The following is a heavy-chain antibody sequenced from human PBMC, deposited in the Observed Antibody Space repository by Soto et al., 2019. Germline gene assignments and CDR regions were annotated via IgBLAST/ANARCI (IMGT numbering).Heavy chain of an antibody. CDR2: ISSNGVGT. V-gene: IGHV3-64*01. CDR3: ARRAGPDFYYMDV. D-gene: IGHD6-13*01. CDR1: GFTLSGYA. Sequence: EVQLAESGGGLAQPGGSLRLSCAASGFTLSGYAMDWVRQASGKGLEYVSGISSNGVGTYYANSVQGRFTISRDNSKNTVYLQMGSLRPEDMAVYYCARRAGPDFYYMDVWGKGTTVTVSS. J-gene: IGHJ6*03.